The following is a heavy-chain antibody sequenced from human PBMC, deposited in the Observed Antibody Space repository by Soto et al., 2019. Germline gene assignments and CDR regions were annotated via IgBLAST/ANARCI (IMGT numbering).Heavy chain of an antibody. V-gene: IGHV1-3*01. D-gene: IGHD2-2*01. CDR1: GYTFTSYA. CDR3: ARESPVGYCSSTSCPEAFDI. J-gene: IGHJ3*02. CDR2: INVGNAKT. Sequence: GASVKVSCKASGYTFTSYAIQWVRQAPGQRLEWMGYINVGNAKTKYSQKFQGRVTVTRDASASTAYTELSSLRFEDTAVYYCARESPVGYCSSTSCPEAFDIWGQGTMVTVSS.